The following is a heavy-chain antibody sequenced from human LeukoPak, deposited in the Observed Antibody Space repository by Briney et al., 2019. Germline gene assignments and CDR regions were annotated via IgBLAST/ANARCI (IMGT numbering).Heavy chain of an antibody. V-gene: IGHV4-59*01. D-gene: IGHD3-22*01. Sequence: SETLSLTCTVSGGSISSYYWSWIRQPPGKGLEWIGYIYYSGSTNYNPSPKSRVTISVDTSKNQFSLKLSSVTAADMAVYYCARVRAKYDSSGYYYLRFFDYWGQGTLVTVSS. CDR3: ARVRAKYDSSGYYYLRFFDY. CDR1: GGSISSYY. J-gene: IGHJ4*02. CDR2: IYYSGST.